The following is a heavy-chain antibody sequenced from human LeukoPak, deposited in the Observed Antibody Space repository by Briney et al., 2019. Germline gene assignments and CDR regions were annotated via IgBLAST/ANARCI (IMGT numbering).Heavy chain of an antibody. Sequence: HPGGSLRLSCAASGFNFIDYSMNWVRQAPGKGLEWISYIGISSGNTKYADCVKGRFTISRDKARNSLYLQMNSLRVEDTAVYYCARDHRYAFDNWGHGTLVTVSS. V-gene: IGHV3-48*01. CDR1: GFNFIDYS. CDR3: ARDHRYAFDN. J-gene: IGHJ4*01. CDR2: IGISSGNT. D-gene: IGHD5-12*01.